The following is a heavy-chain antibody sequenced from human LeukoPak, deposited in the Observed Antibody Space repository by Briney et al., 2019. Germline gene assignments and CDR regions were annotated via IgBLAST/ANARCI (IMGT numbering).Heavy chain of an antibody. CDR2: MNPNSGNT. Sequence: ASVKVSCKASGYTFTSYDINWVRQATGQGLEWMGWMNPNSGNTGYAQKFQGRVTMTRNTFISTAYMELSSLRSEDTAVYYCARVGVAVARRYYYYYMDVWGKGTTVTISS. CDR3: ARVGVAVARRYYYYYMDV. J-gene: IGHJ6*03. V-gene: IGHV1-8*01. D-gene: IGHD6-19*01. CDR1: GYTFTSYD.